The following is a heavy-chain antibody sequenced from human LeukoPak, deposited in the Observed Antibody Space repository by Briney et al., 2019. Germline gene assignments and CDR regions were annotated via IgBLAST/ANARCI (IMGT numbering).Heavy chain of an antibody. Sequence: GGSLRLSCATSGFSFNNDWMDWVRQAPGKGLEWVANINQDGSEKNCLDSVRGRFTISRDNAQNSLYLQMNGLRVEDTAVYYCTRRLDEWGQGTLVTVSS. D-gene: IGHD3-16*01. CDR1: GFSFNNDW. J-gene: IGHJ4*02. CDR2: INQDGSEK. CDR3: TRRLDE. V-gene: IGHV3-7*01.